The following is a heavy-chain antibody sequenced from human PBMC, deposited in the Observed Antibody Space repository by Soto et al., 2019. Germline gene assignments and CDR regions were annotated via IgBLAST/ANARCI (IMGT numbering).Heavy chain of an antibody. V-gene: IGHV1-18*01. Sequence: ASVKVSCKASGYTFTNYGVSWVRQAPGQGLEWMGWIGGYKGNTNYAQKLQGRVTLTTDTSTSTAYMELRSLKSDDTAVYYCAGDHAIYYDSRIGGWFDPWGQGTLVTVSS. CDR1: GYTFTNYG. D-gene: IGHD3-22*01. J-gene: IGHJ5*02. CDR2: IGGYKGNT. CDR3: AGDHAIYYDSRIGGWFDP.